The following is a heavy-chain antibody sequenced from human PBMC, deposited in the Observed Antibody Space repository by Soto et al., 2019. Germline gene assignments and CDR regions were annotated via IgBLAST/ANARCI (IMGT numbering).Heavy chain of an antibody. Sequence: SVKVSCQASGDTFSSYAISWVRQAHGQGLEWMGGIIPIFGTANYAQKFQGRVTITADESTSTAYMELSSLRSEDTAVYYCARRDQEHILTGYYYYYYGMDVWGQGTTVTVSS. J-gene: IGHJ6*02. CDR3: ARRDQEHILTGYYYYYYGMDV. CDR1: GDTFSSYA. D-gene: IGHD3-9*01. V-gene: IGHV1-69*13. CDR2: IIPIFGTA.